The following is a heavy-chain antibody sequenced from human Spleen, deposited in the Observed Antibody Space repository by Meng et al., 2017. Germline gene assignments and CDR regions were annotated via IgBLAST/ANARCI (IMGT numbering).Heavy chain of an antibody. CDR2: ISVGGRGT. Sequence: GGFLRPSCAVSGLPSSNHAMSWVRQAPGTGLEWVSTISVGGRGTHYADSVKGRFAISRDDCKNTVFLQMNSLGAEDTAVYYSAKDRWYSSGWYSDYWGQGTLVTVSS. V-gene: IGHV3-23*01. D-gene: IGHD6-19*01. J-gene: IGHJ4*02. CDR3: AKDRWYSSGWYSDY. CDR1: GLPSSNHA.